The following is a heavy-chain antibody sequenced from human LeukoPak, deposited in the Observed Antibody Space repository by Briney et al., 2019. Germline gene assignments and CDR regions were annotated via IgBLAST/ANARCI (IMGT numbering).Heavy chain of an antibody. J-gene: IGHJ4*02. CDR2: ISAYNGNT. CDR1: GYTFTSYG. CDR3: ARDSPWTGTTADFDY. V-gene: IGHV1-18*01. Sequence: ASVKVSCKASGYTFTSYGISWVRQAPGQGLEWMGWISAYNGNTNYAQKLQGIVTMTTDTSTTTAYMELRSLRSDDTAVYYCARDSPWTGTTADFDYWGQGTLVTVSS. D-gene: IGHD1-1*01.